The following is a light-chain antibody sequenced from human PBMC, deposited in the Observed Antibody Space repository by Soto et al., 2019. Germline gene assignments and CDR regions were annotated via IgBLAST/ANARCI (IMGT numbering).Light chain of an antibody. Sequence: QSVLTQPRSVSGSPGQSVTISCTGTKSDVGGYNYVSWYQHYPGKAPKLVISDVTERPSGVPDRFSGSKSGNTASLTISGLQADDEADYFCCSYADTYVFGTGTKLTVL. CDR1: KSDVGGYNY. J-gene: IGLJ1*01. CDR3: CSYADTYV. CDR2: DVT. V-gene: IGLV2-11*01.